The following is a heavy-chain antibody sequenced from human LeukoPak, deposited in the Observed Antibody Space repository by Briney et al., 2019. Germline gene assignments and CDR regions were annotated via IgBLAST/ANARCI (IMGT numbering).Heavy chain of an antibody. D-gene: IGHD2-2*01. CDR2: ISYDGSNK. CDR1: GFTFSSYG. Sequence: GGSLRLSCAASGFTFSSYGMHWVRQAPGKGLEWVAVISYDGSNKYYADSVKGRFTISRDNSKNTLYLQMNSLRSEDTAVYYCARGPRYCSSTSCLDGFDPWGQGTLVTVSS. CDR3: ARGPRYCSSTSCLDGFDP. V-gene: IGHV3-30*03. J-gene: IGHJ5*02.